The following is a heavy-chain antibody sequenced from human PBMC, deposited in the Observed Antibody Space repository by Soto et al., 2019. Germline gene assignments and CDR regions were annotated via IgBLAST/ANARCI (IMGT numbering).Heavy chain of an antibody. CDR2: IYHSGTF. V-gene: IGHV4-30-2*01. CDR1: VCSMIASVDS. Sequence: PSEALSLTCAGSVCSMIASVDSWSWILQPPWLGVEWIVYIYHSGTFLYNPSLKTRLTMSLDRSNNQFSLTLNSVTAADTAVYYCARAQFYSGSGRYNNLMFDPWGQGTQVTVSS. D-gene: IGHD3-10*01. J-gene: IGHJ5*02. CDR3: ARAQFYSGSGRYNNLMFDP.